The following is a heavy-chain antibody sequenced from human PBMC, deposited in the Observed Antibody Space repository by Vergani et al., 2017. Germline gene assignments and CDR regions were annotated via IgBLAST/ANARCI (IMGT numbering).Heavy chain of an antibody. CDR2: IKSKTDGGTT. CDR1: GFTFSNAW. J-gene: IGHJ4*02. D-gene: IGHD6-13*01. V-gene: IGHV3-15*01. Sequence: VQLVESGGGVVQPGGSLRLSCAASGFTFSNAWMSWVRQAPGKGLEWVGRIKSKTDGGTTDYAAPVKGRFTISRDDSKNTLYLQMNSLKTEDTAVYYCTTPGIAAAGSWEFDYWGQGTLVTVSS. CDR3: TTPGIAAAGSWEFDY.